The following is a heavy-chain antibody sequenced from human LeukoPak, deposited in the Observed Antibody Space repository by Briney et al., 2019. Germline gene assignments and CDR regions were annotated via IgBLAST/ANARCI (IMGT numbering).Heavy chain of an antibody. D-gene: IGHD6-13*01. CDR3: ARQAAGGTSPLDY. V-gene: IGHV4-31*03. J-gene: IGHJ4*02. Sequence: SETLSLTCTVSGGSISSGGYYWSWIRQHPGKGLECIGYIHYSGSTSYNPSLRSRLTISVDTSKSQFSLKLSSVTAADTAVYYCARQAAGGTSPLDYWGQGTLVTVSS. CDR2: IHYSGST. CDR1: GGSISSGGYY.